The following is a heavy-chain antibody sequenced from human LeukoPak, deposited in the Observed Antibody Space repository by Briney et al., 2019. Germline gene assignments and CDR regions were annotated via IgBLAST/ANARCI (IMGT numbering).Heavy chain of an antibody. D-gene: IGHD5-18*01. Sequence: PGGSLRLSCAASGFTFDDYAMHWVRRAPGKGLEWVSGISWNSGSIGYADSVKGRFTISRDNAKNSLYLQMNSLRAEDTALYYCVKDATTLVKYFDYWGQGTLVTVSS. V-gene: IGHV3-9*01. J-gene: IGHJ4*02. CDR1: GFTFDDYA. CDR2: ISWNSGSI. CDR3: VKDATTLVKYFDY.